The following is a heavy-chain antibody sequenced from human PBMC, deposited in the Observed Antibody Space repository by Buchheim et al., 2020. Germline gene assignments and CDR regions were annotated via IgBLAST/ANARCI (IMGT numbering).Heavy chain of an antibody. CDR1: GFTFSSYS. CDR3: ARSTVVTHRDAFDI. V-gene: IGHV3-21*01. Sequence: EVQLVESGGGLVKPGGSLRLSCAASGFTFSSYSMNWVRQAPGKGLEWVSSISSSYIYYADSVKGRFTISRDNAKNSLYLQMNSLRAEDTAVYYCARSTVVTHRDAFDIWGQGT. CDR2: ISSSYI. D-gene: IGHD4-23*01. J-gene: IGHJ3*02.